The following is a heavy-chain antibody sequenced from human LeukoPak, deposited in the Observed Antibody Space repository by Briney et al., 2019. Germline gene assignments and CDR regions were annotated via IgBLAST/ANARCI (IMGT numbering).Heavy chain of an antibody. CDR2: IYYSGST. CDR3: ARARGNWNDYYFDY. J-gene: IGHJ4*02. D-gene: IGHD1-1*01. V-gene: IGHV4-30-4*07. Sequence: PSQTLSLTCAVSGGSISSGGYSWSWIRQPPGKGLEWIGYIYYSGSTYYNPSLKSRVTISVDTSKNQFSLKLSSVTAADTAVYYCARARGNWNDYYFDYWGQGTLVTVSS. CDR1: GGSISSGGYS.